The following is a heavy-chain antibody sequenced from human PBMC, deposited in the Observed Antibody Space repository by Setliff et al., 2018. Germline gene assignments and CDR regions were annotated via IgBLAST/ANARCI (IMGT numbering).Heavy chain of an antibody. CDR3: ARERQGGFLEWAPFDS. CDR2: IYHSGSS. Sequence: SETLSLTCTVSGGSISSMSYYWGWIRQPPGKGLEWIGSIYHSGSSYYNSSLRSRVTISVDTSKNQFFFKLTSMTAADTALYFCARERQGGFLEWAPFDSWGQGTMVTVSS. D-gene: IGHD3-3*01. J-gene: IGHJ4*02. V-gene: IGHV4-39*07. CDR1: GGSISSMSYY.